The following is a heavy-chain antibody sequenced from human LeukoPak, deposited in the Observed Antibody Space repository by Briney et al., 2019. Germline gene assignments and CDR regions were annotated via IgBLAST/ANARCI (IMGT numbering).Heavy chain of an antibody. V-gene: IGHV3-21*06. CDR3: ARFETVAAKPFEY. J-gene: IGHJ4*02. CDR1: GFAFSSYS. Sequence: GGSLRLSCAASGFAFSSYSMNWARQAPGKGLEWASSISSESTHILYAEPVKGRFTISRDNAENLLYLQMNSLRAEDTAVYYCARFETVAAKPFEYWGQGTLVTVSS. D-gene: IGHD6-19*01. CDR2: ISSESTHI.